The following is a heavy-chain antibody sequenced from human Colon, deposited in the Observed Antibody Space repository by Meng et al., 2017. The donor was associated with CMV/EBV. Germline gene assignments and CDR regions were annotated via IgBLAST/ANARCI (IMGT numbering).Heavy chain of an antibody. J-gene: IGHJ4*02. CDR1: GFTFSSYA. CDR2: ISYDGSNK. V-gene: IGHV3-30*14. Sequence: GESLKISCAASGFTFSSYAMHWVRQAPGKGLEWVAVISYDGSNKYYADSVKGRFTVSRDNSKNTVYLQMNSLRAEDTAVYYCARGDSRGIWDYWGQGTLVTVSS. D-gene: IGHD3-22*01. CDR3: ARGDSRGIWDY.